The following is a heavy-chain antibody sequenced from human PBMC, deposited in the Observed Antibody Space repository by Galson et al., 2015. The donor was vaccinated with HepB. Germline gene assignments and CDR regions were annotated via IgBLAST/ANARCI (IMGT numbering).Heavy chain of an antibody. CDR2: IHGNGDYT. CDR1: GFTFKNYG. J-gene: IGHJ4*02. CDR3: AKEGAEVGHPKFDS. D-gene: IGHD3/OR15-3a*01. Sequence: SLRLSCAASGFTFKNYGMSWVRQAPGKGLEWVSGIHGNGDYTYYVESVKGRFTISRDNSKNTLFLQMNSLRVDDTAIYYCAKEGAEVGHPKFDSWGQGIQVTVSS. V-gene: IGHV3-23*01.